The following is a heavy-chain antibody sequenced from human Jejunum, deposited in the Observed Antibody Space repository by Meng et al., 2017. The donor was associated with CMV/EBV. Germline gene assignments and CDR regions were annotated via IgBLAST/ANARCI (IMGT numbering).Heavy chain of an antibody. V-gene: IGHV6-1*01. CDR3: ARLHCSSTSCYVDC. D-gene: IGHD2-2*01. CDR1: GDSASSNNAA. CDR2: TYYRSKWSN. Sequence: QVHLQQSGPGLVKPPXXXXPXXALSGDSASSNNAAWNWIRQSPSRGLEWLGRTYYRSKWSNDYAVSVKSRITVNPDTSKNQFSLQLNSVTPEDTAVYYCARLHCSSTSCYVDCWGQGTLVTVSS. J-gene: IGHJ4*02.